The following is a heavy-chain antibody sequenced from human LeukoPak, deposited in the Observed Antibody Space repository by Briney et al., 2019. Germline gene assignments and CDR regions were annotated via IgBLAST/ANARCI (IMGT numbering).Heavy chain of an antibody. D-gene: IGHD6-19*01. J-gene: IGHJ4*02. CDR1: GFIFTDYW. Sequence: GGSLRLSCAASGFIFTDYWMYWVRQAPGRGLAWVANIKPDGSEKYYVDSVKGRFTISRDNSKNTLYLQMNSLRAEDTAVYYCAKGFIAVASFDYWGQGTLVTVSS. CDR2: IKPDGSEK. V-gene: IGHV3-7*01. CDR3: AKGFIAVASFDY.